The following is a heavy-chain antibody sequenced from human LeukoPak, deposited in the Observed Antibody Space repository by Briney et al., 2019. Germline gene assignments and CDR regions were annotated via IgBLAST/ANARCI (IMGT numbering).Heavy chain of an antibody. Sequence: PGGSLRLSCAASGFAFSGSTMHWVRQASGKGLEWVGHIRSKANNYATAYAASLKGRFTVSRDDSKNTAYLQMNSLKTEDTAVYYCTRQGFTAMPDYWGQGTLVTVSS. D-gene: IGHD5-18*01. CDR1: GFAFSGST. V-gene: IGHV3-73*01. J-gene: IGHJ4*02. CDR2: IRSKANNYAT. CDR3: TRQGFTAMPDY.